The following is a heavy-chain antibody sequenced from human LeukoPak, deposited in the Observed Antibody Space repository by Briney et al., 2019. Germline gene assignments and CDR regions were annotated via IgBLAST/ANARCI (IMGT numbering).Heavy chain of an antibody. D-gene: IGHD5-24*01. CDR3: ARDRSRDGYYYYGMDV. J-gene: IGHJ6*02. Sequence: PGGSLRLSCAASGFTFSSYGMHWVRQAPGKGLEWVAVISYDGSNKYYADSVKGRFTISRDNAKNSLYLQMNSLRAEDTAVYYCARDRSRDGYYYYGMDVWGQGTTVTVSS. CDR2: ISYDGSNK. V-gene: IGHV3-30*03. CDR1: GFTFSSYG.